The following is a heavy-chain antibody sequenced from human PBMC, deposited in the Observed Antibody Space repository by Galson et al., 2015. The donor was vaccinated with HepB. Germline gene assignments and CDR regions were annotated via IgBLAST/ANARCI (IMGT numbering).Heavy chain of an antibody. Sequence: SLRLSCAASGFTFSSYPMHWVRQAPGKGLEWVAFFSYDGSNKYYADSVKGRFTISRDNSKNTLYLQMNSLRPEDTAVYYCARYSRTIGNFDYWGQGTLVTVSS. D-gene: IGHD5-18*01. CDR3: ARYSRTIGNFDY. CDR2: FSYDGSNK. J-gene: IGHJ4*02. V-gene: IGHV3-30-3*01. CDR1: GFTFSSYP.